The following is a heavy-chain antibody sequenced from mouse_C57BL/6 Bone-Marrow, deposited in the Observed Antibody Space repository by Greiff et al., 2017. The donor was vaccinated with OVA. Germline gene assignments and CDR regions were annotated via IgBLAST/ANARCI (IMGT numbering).Heavy chain of an antibody. J-gene: IGHJ2*01. CDR1: GYTFTDYY. CDR3: ANWDYFDY. CDR2: INPRNGGT. Sequence: VQLQQSGPELVKPGASVKMSCKASGYTFTDYYMHWVKQSPGKSLEWIGSINPRNGGTSYNQKFKGKATLTVNKSSSTAYMELRSLTSEDSAVYYCANWDYFDYWGKGTTLTVSS. D-gene: IGHD4-1*02. V-gene: IGHV1-22*01.